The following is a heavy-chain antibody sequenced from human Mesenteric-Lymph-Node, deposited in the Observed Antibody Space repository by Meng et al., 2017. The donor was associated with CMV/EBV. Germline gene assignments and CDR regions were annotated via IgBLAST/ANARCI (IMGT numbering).Heavy chain of an antibody. D-gene: IGHD3-22*01. V-gene: IGHV4-34*01. CDR3: ARAPRDYDSSGYPQYYFDY. CDR2: INHSGST. CDR1: GGSFSGYY. J-gene: IGHJ4*02. Sequence: SETLSLTCAVYGGSFSGYYWSWIRQPPGKGLEWIGEINHSGSTNYNPSLKSRVTISVDTSKNQFSLKLSSVTAADTAVYYCARAPRDYDSSGYPQYYFDYWGQGTLVTVSS.